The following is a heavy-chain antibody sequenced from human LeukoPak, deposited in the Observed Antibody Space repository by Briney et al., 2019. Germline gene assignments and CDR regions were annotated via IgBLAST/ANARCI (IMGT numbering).Heavy chain of an antibody. V-gene: IGHV4-59*12. CDR1: GGSISSYY. D-gene: IGHD3-10*01. CDR2: IYYSGST. Sequence: SETLSLTCTVSGGSISSYYWSWIRQPPGKGLEWIGYIYYSGSTNYNPSLKSRVTISVDTSKNQFSLKLSSVTAADTAVYYCARGYGSGSYYTAPYYFDYWGQGTLVTVSS. CDR3: ARGYGSGSYYTAPYYFDY. J-gene: IGHJ4*02.